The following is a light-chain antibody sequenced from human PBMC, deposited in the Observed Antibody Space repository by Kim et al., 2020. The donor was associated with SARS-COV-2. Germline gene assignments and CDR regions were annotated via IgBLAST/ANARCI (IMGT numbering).Light chain of an antibody. Sequence: LSPGETATLPCRASQSVSSSHLAWYQQKPGQAPRLLIYTASIRAAGVADRFTGSGSGTDFTLTISRLEPEDSAVYYCQQYDTSSYTFGPGTKLEIK. CDR2: TAS. V-gene: IGKV3-20*01. CDR1: QSVSSSH. CDR3: QQYDTSSYT. J-gene: IGKJ2*01.